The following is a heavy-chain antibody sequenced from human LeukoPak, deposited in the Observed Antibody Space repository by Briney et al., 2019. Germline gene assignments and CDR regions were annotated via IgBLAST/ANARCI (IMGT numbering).Heavy chain of an antibody. J-gene: IGHJ4*02. CDR1: GGSFSGYY. Sequence: SETLSLTCAVYGGSFSGYYWSWIRQPPGKGLEWIGEINHSGSTNYNPSLKSRVTRSVDTSKNQFSLKLSSVTAADTAVYYCASISIAAAGTMMVYWGQGTLVTVSS. D-gene: IGHD6-13*01. CDR2: INHSGST. V-gene: IGHV4-34*01. CDR3: ASISIAAAGTMMVY.